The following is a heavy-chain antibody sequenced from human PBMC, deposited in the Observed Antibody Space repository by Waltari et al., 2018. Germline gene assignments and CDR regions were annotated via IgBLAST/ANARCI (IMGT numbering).Heavy chain of an antibody. CDR2: IYYSGST. V-gene: IGHV4-30-4*08. Sequence: QVQLQESGPGLVKPSQTLSLTCTVSGGSISSGDYYWSWIRQPPGKGLEGIGYIYYSGSTYYNPSLKGRVTISVDTSKNQFSLKLSSVTAADTAVYYCASYCSSTSCLYSDAFDIWGQGTMVTVSS. J-gene: IGHJ3*02. CDR1: GGSISSGDYY. CDR3: ASYCSSTSCLYSDAFDI. D-gene: IGHD2-2*01.